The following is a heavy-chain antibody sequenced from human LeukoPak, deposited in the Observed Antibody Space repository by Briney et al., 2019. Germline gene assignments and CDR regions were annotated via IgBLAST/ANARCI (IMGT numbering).Heavy chain of an antibody. CDR1: GFTFSSYG. Sequence: SGGSLRLSCAASGFTFSSYGMHWFRQAPVKGLEWVAVISYDGSNKYYADSVKGRFTISRDNSKNTLYLQMNSLRAEDTAVYYCAKVRYYYDSSGYYFDYWGQGTLVTVSS. V-gene: IGHV3-30*18. J-gene: IGHJ4*02. CDR2: ISYDGSNK. D-gene: IGHD3-22*01. CDR3: AKVRYYYDSSGYYFDY.